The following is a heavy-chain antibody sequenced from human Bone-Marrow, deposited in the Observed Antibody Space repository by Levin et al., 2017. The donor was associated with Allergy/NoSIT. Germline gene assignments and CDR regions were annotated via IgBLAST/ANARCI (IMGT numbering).Heavy chain of an antibody. CDR2: IWYDGSNK. D-gene: IGHD1-20*01. J-gene: IGHJ6*02. V-gene: IGHV3-33*01. Sequence: GGSLRLSCAASGFTFSSYGMHWVRQAPGKGLEWVAVIWYDGSNKYYADSVKGRFTISRDNSKNTLYLQMNSLRAEDTAVYYCARDFLPNNWNPTPPNPKKYYYDDGMDGWGQGTTVTVSS. CDR1: GFTFSSYG. CDR3: ARDFLPNNWNPTPPNPKKYYYDDGMDG.